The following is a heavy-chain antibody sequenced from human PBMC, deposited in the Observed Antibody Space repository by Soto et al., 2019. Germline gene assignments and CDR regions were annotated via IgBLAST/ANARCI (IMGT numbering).Heavy chain of an antibody. CDR2: IIPIFGTA. J-gene: IGHJ5*02. CDR3: AVTTGLYSSSSWFDP. CDR1: GGTFSSYA. D-gene: IGHD6-6*01. Sequence: KVSCKASGGTFSSYAISWVRQAPGQGLEWMGGIIPIFGTANYAQKFQGRVTITADESTSTAYMELSSLRSEDTAVYYCAVTTGLYSSSSWFDPWGQGTLVTVSS. V-gene: IGHV1-69*01.